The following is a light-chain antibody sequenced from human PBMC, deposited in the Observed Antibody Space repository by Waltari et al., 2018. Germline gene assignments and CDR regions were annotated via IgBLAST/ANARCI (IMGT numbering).Light chain of an antibody. CDR3: ATWDDSLNGPV. CDR2: TTN. CDR1: SSTIGNNI. V-gene: IGLV1-44*01. Sequence: QSVLTQPPSASGTPGQRVTISCSGNSSTIGNNIVNWYQQLPGTAPKRLSYTTNQRPSGVPDRFAGSKSGTSASLAISGLQSEDEADYYCATWDDSLNGPVFGGGTKLTVL. J-gene: IGLJ2*01.